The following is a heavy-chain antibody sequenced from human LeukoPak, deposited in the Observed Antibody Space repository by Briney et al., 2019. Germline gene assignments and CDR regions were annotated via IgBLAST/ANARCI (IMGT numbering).Heavy chain of an antibody. J-gene: IGHJ3*02. Sequence: GGSLRLSCAASEFTFPMYWMTWVRQAPGKGLEWVADIRQDGSEKYYVDSVKGRFTISRQNAKNSLFLQMNSLRAEDTAVYYCARHRSGGSQDDAFDIWGQGTMVTVSS. CDR1: EFTFPMYW. CDR2: IRQDGSEK. D-gene: IGHD2-15*01. V-gene: IGHV3-7*01. CDR3: ARHRSGGSQDDAFDI.